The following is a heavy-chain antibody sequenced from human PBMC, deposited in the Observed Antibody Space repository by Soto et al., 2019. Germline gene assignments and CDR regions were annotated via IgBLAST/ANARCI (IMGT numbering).Heavy chain of an antibody. CDR2: ISGSGGST. J-gene: IGHJ4*02. Sequence: GGSLRLSCAASGFTFSSYAMSWVRQAPGKGLEWVSAISGSGGSTYYADTVKGRFTISRDNSKNTLYLQKNSLRAEDTAVYYCSKDLEMSTWRVVVPADKSFDYWGQGTLVTVSS. CDR1: GFTFSSYA. V-gene: IGHV3-23*01. D-gene: IGHD2-2*01. CDR3: SKDLEMSTWRVVVPADKSFDY.